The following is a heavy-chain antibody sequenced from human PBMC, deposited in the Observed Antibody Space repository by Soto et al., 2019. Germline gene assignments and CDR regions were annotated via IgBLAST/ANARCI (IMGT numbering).Heavy chain of an antibody. D-gene: IGHD6-13*01. V-gene: IGHV4-39*01. J-gene: IGHJ4*02. CDR2: ISYSGST. Sequence: QLQLQESGPGLVKPSETLSLTCTVSGGSISSSSYYWGWIRQPPGQGLEWIGSISYSGSTYYNPSLKSRVTISVDKSKNQFSLKLSSVTAADTAVYYCARQQHQLVHILDYWCQGPLVTVSS. CDR3: ARQQHQLVHILDY. CDR1: GGSISSSSYY.